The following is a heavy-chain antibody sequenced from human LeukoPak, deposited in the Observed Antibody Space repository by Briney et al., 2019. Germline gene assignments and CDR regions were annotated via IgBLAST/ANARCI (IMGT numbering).Heavy chain of an antibody. D-gene: IGHD3-9*01. CDR1: GFTFSSYW. CDR3: ARDQRYFDWSHDY. V-gene: IGHV3-7*01. CDR2: IKQDGSEK. Sequence: GGSLRLSCAASGFTFSSYWMSWVRQAPGKGLEWVANIKQDGSEKYYVDSVKGRFTISRDNAKNSLYLQMNSLRAEDTAVYYCARDQRYFDWSHDYWGQGTLVTVSS. J-gene: IGHJ4*02.